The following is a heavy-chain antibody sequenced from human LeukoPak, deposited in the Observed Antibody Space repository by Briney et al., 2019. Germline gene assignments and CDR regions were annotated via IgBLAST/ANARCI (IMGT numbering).Heavy chain of an antibody. CDR1: GGSVSSGSYY. CDR3: AGVFYISMGHNWFDP. D-gene: IGHD3-10*01. Sequence: SETLSLTCTVSGGSVSSGSYYWSWIRQPPGKGLEWIGYIYYSGSTNYNPSLKSRVTISVDTSKNQFSLKLSSVTAADTAVYYCAGVFYISMGHNWFDPWGQGPLVTVP. V-gene: IGHV4-61*01. J-gene: IGHJ5*02. CDR2: IYYSGST.